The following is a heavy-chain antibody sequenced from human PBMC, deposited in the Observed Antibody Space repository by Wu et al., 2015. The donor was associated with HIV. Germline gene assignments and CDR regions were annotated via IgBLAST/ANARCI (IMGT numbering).Heavy chain of an antibody. Sequence: QVQLEQSGAELAKPGASVRVSCQASGYTFNAHYIHWVRQAPGQRLEWMGWIRPDSGATHYAEKFEDRVTMTRDASIDTAYIQLNRLRSDDTAVYFCARDLGDDFAIRGYYWYLDVWAGGPRSPSP. D-gene: IGHD2-21*02. CDR2: IRPDSGAT. J-gene: IGHJ6*03. V-gene: IGHV1-2*02. CDR3: ARDLGDDFAIRGYYWYLDV. CDR1: GYTFNAHY.